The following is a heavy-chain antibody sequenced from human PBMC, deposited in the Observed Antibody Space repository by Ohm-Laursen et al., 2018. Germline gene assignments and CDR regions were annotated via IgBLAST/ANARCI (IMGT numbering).Heavy chain of an antibody. Sequence: SDTLSLTCAVCGGSFSGYYWSWVRQAPGKGLEWIGYIYSSGSTNYNPSLKSRVTISVDTSKNQFSLKLSSVTAADTAVYYCARGDYDYYYYYYGMDVWGQGTTVTVSS. J-gene: IGHJ6*02. V-gene: IGHV4-59*07. CDR2: IYSSGST. D-gene: IGHD3-3*01. CDR1: GGSFSGYY. CDR3: ARGDYDYYYYYYGMDV.